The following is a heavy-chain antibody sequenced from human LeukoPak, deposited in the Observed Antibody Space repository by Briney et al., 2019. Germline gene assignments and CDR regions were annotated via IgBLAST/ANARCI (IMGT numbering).Heavy chain of an antibody. CDR1: GFTFSSYA. J-gene: IGHJ4*02. CDR3: AKDYGGIPLDY. D-gene: IGHD4-23*01. CDR2: ISGSGGGT. V-gene: IGHV3-23*01. Sequence: GGSLRLSCAASGFTFSSYAMSWVRQAPGKGLEWVSVISGSGGGTHYADSVKGRFTISRAISENTLYLQMNSLRAEDTAVYYCAKDYGGIPLDYWGQGTLVTVSS.